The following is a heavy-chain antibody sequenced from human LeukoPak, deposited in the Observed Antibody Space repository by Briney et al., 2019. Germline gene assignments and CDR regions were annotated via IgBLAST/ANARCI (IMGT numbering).Heavy chain of an antibody. Sequence: SETLSLTCTVSGVSISSYYWSWIRQPPGKGLEYIGYIYYSGNTNYNPSLKSRVTISVDTSKNQFSLKLSSVTAADTAVYYCARGTSPLDYWGQGTLVTVSS. CDR2: IYYSGNT. J-gene: IGHJ4*02. CDR1: GVSISSYY. CDR3: ARGTSPLDY. V-gene: IGHV4-59*01.